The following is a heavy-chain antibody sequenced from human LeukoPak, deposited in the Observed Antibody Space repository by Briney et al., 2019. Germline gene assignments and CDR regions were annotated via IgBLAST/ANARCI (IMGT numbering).Heavy chain of an antibody. J-gene: IGHJ4*02. CDR2: MNPNSGNT. CDR3: ARARGYCSSTSCYPFDY. V-gene: IGHV1-8*01. CDR1: GYTFTSYD. D-gene: IGHD2-2*01. Sequence: ASVKVSCKASGYTFTSYDINWVRQATGQGLEWMGWMNPNSGNTGYAQKFQGRVTMTRNTSISTAYMELSSLRSEDTAVYYCARARGYCSSTSCYPFDYWGQGTLVTVSS.